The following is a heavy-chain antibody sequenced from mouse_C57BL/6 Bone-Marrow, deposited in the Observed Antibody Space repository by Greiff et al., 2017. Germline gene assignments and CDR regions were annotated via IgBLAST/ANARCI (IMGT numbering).Heavy chain of an antibody. CDR2: ISPGSGNT. D-gene: IGHD4-1*01. Sequence: QVQLQQSGPELVKPGASVKISCKASGYSFTSYYIHWVKQRPGQGLEWIGWISPGSGNTKYNEKFKGKATLTADTSSSTAYMQLSSLTSEDSAVYYCARGGLGRFAYGGQGTLVTVSA. CDR3: ARGGLGRFAY. CDR1: GYSFTSYY. J-gene: IGHJ3*01. V-gene: IGHV1-66*01.